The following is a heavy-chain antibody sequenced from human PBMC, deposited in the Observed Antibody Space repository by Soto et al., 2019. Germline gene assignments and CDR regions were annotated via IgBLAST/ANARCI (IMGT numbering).Heavy chain of an antibody. CDR3: AREFDSGYGYKGGMDV. D-gene: IGHD5-12*01. Sequence: EVQLVETGGGLIQPGGSLRLSCAASGFTVSSNYMSWVRQAPGKGLEWVSVIYSGGSTYYADSVKGRFTISRDNSKNTLYLQMNSLRAEDTAVYYCAREFDSGYGYKGGMDVWGQGTTVTVSS. J-gene: IGHJ6*02. CDR2: IYSGGST. CDR1: GFTVSSNY. V-gene: IGHV3-53*02.